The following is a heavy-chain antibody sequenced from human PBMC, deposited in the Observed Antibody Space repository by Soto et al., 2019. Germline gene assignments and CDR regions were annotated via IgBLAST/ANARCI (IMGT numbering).Heavy chain of an antibody. CDR1: GFTFSGSA. CDR3: TRLVKQKSGYSDD. V-gene: IGHV3-73*01. J-gene: IGHJ4*02. D-gene: IGHD3-3*01. Sequence: EVQLVESGGDLVQPGGSLKLSCAASGFTFSGSAMQWVRQASGKGLEWVGRIRTETYSYAAAYAASVKGSFTIFTDDSKDSAYLQMNSLKVEDTAVYYFTRLVKQKSGYSDDWGQGTLVTVSS. CDR2: IRTETYSYAA.